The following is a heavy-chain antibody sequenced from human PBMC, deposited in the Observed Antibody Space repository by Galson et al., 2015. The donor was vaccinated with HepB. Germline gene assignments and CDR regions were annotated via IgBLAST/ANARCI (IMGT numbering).Heavy chain of an antibody. Sequence: SLRLSCAASGFTFDDYAMHWVRQAPGKGLEWVSGISRSSGSIAYADSVKGRFTTSRDNAKNSLYLQMHSLRAEDTALYYCAKDLRGILACSTTHCYAFDIWGQGTMVTVSS. V-gene: IGHV3-9*01. D-gene: IGHD2-2*01. J-gene: IGHJ3*02. CDR2: ISRSSGSI. CDR3: AKDLRGILACSTTHCYAFDI. CDR1: GFTFDDYA.